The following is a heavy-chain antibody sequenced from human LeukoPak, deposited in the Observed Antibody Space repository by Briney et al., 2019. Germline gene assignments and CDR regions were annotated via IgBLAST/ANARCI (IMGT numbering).Heavy chain of an antibody. J-gene: IGHJ4*02. D-gene: IGHD6-19*01. Sequence: PGGSLRLSCAASGFTFSSYWMHWVRQAPGKGLVWVSRINSDGGSTSYADSVKGRFTISRDNAKNTLYLQMNSLRAEDTAVYYCARGDWGAVAGPDYWGQGTLVTVSS. V-gene: IGHV3-74*01. CDR1: GFTFSSYW. CDR2: INSDGGST. CDR3: ARGDWGAVAGPDY.